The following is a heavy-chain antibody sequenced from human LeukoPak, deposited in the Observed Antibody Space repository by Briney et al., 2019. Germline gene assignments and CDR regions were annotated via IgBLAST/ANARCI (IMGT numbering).Heavy chain of an antibody. Sequence: SETLSLTCTVSGGSIRTDGPYWAWIRQPPGKGLEWIGSIYIDGITHYNSSLQSRVTLSIDTSKNHFTLRLISLTAAATAVFSCARLFTRAGKYRHGMDVWGQGTAVTVSS. V-gene: IGHV4-39*02. CDR3: ARLFTRAGKYRHGMDV. D-gene: IGHD2-2*01. CDR1: GGSIRTDGPY. CDR2: IYIDGIT. J-gene: IGHJ6*02.